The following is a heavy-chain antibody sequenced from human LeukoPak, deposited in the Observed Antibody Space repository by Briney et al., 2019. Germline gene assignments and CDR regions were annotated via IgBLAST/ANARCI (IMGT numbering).Heavy chain of an antibody. Sequence: GGSLRLSCATSGFTFSNYNMNWVRQAPGKGLEWVSDISGLGLTTHYADAVRGRFTISRDNSKNTLYLQMNSLVVDDTAVYYCAKGGNREELLEEIDSWGQGTLLTVSS. CDR3: AKGGNREELLEEIDS. J-gene: IGHJ4*02. CDR1: GFTFSNYN. D-gene: IGHD1-7*01. V-gene: IGHV3-23*01. CDR2: ISGLGLTT.